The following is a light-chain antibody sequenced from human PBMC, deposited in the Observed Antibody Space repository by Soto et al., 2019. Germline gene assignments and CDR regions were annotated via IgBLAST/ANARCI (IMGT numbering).Light chain of an antibody. CDR3: QQYSTYPWT. CDR1: QSIGVW. Sequence: DIQMTQSPSSLSASLGDRVTITCRASQSIGVWLAWYQQKPGKAPKLLIFDASTLQSGVPSRFSGSGSGTEFTLTISSLQPDDFATYYCQQYSTYPWTFGQGTKVDIK. CDR2: DAS. V-gene: IGKV1-5*01. J-gene: IGKJ1*01.